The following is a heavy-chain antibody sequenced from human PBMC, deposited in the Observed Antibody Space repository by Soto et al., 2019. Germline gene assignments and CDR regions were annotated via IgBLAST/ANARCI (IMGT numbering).Heavy chain of an antibody. CDR1: GFSLSTSGMC. Sequence: GSGPTLVNPTQPLTLTFPFSGFSLSTSGMCVSWIRQPPGKALEWLARSDWDDDKYYSTSLKTRLTISKDTSKNQVVLKMTNMDPVDTAPYYCARMDVGCSSTSCYEYYFDYWGQGTLVTVSS. D-gene: IGHD2-2*01. CDR3: ARMDVGCSSTSCYEYYFDY. J-gene: IGHJ4*02. V-gene: IGHV2-70*11. CDR2: SDWDDDK.